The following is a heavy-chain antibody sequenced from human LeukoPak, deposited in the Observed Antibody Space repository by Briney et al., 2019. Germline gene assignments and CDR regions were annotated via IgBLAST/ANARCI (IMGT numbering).Heavy chain of an antibody. CDR2: INHSGST. CDR1: GGSISSYY. V-gene: IGHV4-34*01. CDR3: ARGFTVTTLYYFDY. D-gene: IGHD4-17*01. Sequence: SETLSLTCTVSGGSISSYYWNWIRQPPGKGLEWIGEINHSGSTNYNPSLKSRVTISVDTSKNQSSLKLSSVTAADTAVYYCARGFTVTTLYYFDYWGQGTLVTVSS. J-gene: IGHJ4*02.